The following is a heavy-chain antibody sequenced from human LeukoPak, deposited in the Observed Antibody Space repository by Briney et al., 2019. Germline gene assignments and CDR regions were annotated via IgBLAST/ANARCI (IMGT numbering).Heavy chain of an antibody. CDR2: MNPNSGNT. J-gene: IGHJ5*02. V-gene: IGHV1-8*01. CDR1: GYTFTSYD. CDR3: ARVGGSRGVISWFDP. D-gene: IGHD3-16*02. Sequence: ASVKVSCKASGYTFTSYDINWVRQAPGQGIEWMGWMNPNSGNTGHAQKFQGRVTMTRNTSISTAYMELSSLRSEDTAVYYCARVGGSRGVISWFDPWGQGTLVTVSS.